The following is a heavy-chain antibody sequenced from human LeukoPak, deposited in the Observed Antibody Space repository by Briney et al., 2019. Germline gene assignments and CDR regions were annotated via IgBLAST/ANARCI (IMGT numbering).Heavy chain of an antibody. Sequence: GASVKVSCKASGYTFTGYYMHWVRQAPGQGLEWMGWINPNSGGTNYAQKFRGRVTMTRDTSISTAYMELSRLRSDDTAVYYCAREGIQLTYYFDYWGQGTLVTVSS. J-gene: IGHJ4*02. D-gene: IGHD5-18*01. CDR1: GYTFTGYY. V-gene: IGHV1-2*02. CDR2: INPNSGGT. CDR3: AREGIQLTYYFDY.